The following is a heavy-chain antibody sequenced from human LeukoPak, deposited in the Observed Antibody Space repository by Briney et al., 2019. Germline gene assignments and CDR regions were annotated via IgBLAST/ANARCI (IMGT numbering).Heavy chain of an antibody. CDR1: GYSFISYW. Sequence: GESLKISCKGSGYSFISYWIGWVRQMPGKGLEWMGIIYPGDSDTRYSPSFQGQVTISADKSISTAYLQWSSLKASDTAMYYCARHTYYDILTAPFDPWGQGTLVTVSS. CDR2: IYPGDSDT. D-gene: IGHD3-9*01. V-gene: IGHV5-51*01. J-gene: IGHJ5*02. CDR3: ARHTYYDILTAPFDP.